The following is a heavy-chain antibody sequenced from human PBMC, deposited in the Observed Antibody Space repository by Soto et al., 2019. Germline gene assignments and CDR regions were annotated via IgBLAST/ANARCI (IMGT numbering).Heavy chain of an antibody. CDR3: ARDGNDYVGSDAFDI. D-gene: IGHD3-16*01. CDR2: IWYDGSNK. J-gene: IGHJ3*02. Sequence: QVQLVESGGGVVQPGRSLRRSCAASGFTFSSYGMHWVRQAPGKGLEWVAVIWYDGSNKYYADSVKGRFTISRDNSKNTLNMQMNSLSAEDTAVYYCARDGNDYVGSDAFDIWGQGTMVTVSS. CDR1: GFTFSSYG. V-gene: IGHV3-33*01.